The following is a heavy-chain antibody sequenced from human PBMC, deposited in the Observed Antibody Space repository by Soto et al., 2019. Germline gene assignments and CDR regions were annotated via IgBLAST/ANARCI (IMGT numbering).Heavy chain of an antibody. Sequence: SETLSLTCTVSGGSISSYYWSWIRQPPGKGLEWIGYIYYSGSTNYNPSLKSRVTISVDTSKNQFSLKLSSVTAADTAVYYCASAMVGGGDYYYYYGMDVWGQGTTFTVSS. D-gene: IGHD3-10*01. CDR3: ASAMVGGGDYYYYYGMDV. CDR1: GGSISSYY. V-gene: IGHV4-59*01. J-gene: IGHJ6*02. CDR2: IYYSGST.